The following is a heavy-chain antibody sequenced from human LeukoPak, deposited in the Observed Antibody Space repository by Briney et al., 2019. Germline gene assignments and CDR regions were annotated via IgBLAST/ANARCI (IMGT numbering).Heavy chain of an antibody. V-gene: IGHV3-23*01. D-gene: IGHD3-10*01. J-gene: IGHJ4*02. Sequence: GGSLRLSCAASGFTFSSYAMSWVRQAPGKGLEWVSAISGSGGSTYYADSVKGRFTISRDNSKNTLYLQMNSLRAEDTAVYYCAKDLYGSGSYYGQTDYWGQGTLVTVSS. CDR2: ISGSGGST. CDR1: GFTFSSYA. CDR3: AKDLYGSGSYYGQTDY.